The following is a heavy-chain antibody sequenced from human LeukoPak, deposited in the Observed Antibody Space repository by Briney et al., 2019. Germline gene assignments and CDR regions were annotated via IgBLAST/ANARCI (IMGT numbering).Heavy chain of an antibody. Sequence: GSSVKVSCKASGGTFSSYAISWVRQAPGQGLGWMGGIIPIFGTANYAQKFQGRVTITADESTSTAYMELSSLRSEDTAVYYCARCRDSRESSPIWFGELEYYFDYWGQGTLVTVSS. CDR2: IIPIFGTA. D-gene: IGHD3-10*01. CDR3: ARCRDSRESSPIWFGELEYYFDY. CDR1: GGTFSSYA. V-gene: IGHV1-69*01. J-gene: IGHJ4*02.